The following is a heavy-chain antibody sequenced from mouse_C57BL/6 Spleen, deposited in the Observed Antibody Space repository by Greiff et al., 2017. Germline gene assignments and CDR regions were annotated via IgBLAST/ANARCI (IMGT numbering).Heavy chain of an antibody. J-gene: IGHJ3*01. V-gene: IGHV5-2*03. CDR3: ARYDYDSTWFAY. Sequence: DVKLVEPGGGLVQPGESLKLSCESNEYDFPSHDMSWVRQTPEQGLELIATINPGSGSTYYTDNMKRQFIISRDNTTKTLYMQMSSLTSEDTAVYYCARYDYDSTWFAYWGQGTLVTVSA. D-gene: IGHD2-4*01. CDR1: EYDFPSHD. CDR2: INPGSGST.